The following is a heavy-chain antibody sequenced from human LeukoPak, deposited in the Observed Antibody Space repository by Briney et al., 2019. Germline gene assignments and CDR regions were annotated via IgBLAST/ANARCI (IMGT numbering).Heavy chain of an antibody. V-gene: IGHV4-61*05. Sequence: SETLSLTCTVSGGSISSSSYYWGWIRQPPGKGLEWIGYIYYSGSTNYNPSLKSRVTISVDTSKNQFSLKLSSVTAADTAVYYCAREGRGAYYYYYMDVWGKGTTVTVSS. CDR2: IYYSGST. D-gene: IGHD3-10*01. J-gene: IGHJ6*03. CDR3: AREGRGAYYYYYMDV. CDR1: GGSISSSSYY.